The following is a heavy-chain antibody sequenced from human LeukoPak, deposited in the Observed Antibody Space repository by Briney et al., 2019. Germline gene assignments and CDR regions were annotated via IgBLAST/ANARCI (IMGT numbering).Heavy chain of an antibody. J-gene: IGHJ4*02. CDR3: AKDNDYYGSGSYFDY. CDR2: ISYDGSNK. V-gene: IGHV3-30*18. D-gene: IGHD3-10*01. Sequence: GGSLRLSCVGSGFSFSSYAMSWVRQAPGKGLEWVAVISYDGSNKYYADSVKGRFTISRDNSKNTLYLQMNSLRAEDTAVYYCAKDNDYYGSGSYFDYWGQGTLVTVSS. CDR1: GFSFSSYA.